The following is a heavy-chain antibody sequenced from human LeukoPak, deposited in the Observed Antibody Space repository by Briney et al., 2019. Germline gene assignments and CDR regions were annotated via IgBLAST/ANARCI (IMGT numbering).Heavy chain of an antibody. J-gene: IGHJ4*02. CDR1: GYTFTSYG. V-gene: IGHV1-18*01. Sequence: ASVKVSCKASGYTFTSYGISWVRQAPGQGFEWMGWISAYNGNTNYAQKLQGRVTMTTDTSTSTAYMELRSLRSDGTAVYYCARSDYYYDSSGPVWDFDYWGQGTLVTVSS. D-gene: IGHD3-22*01. CDR2: ISAYNGNT. CDR3: ARSDYYYDSSGPVWDFDY.